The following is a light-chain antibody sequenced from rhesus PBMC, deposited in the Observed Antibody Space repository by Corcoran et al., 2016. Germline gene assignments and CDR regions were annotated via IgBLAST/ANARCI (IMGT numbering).Light chain of an antibody. J-gene: IGKJ3*01. CDR3: LQQYIYPFT. V-gene: IGKV1-28*01. CDR1: PDIGSD. Sequence: DFQMTQSPSSLSAFVGDIVTITCRASPDIGSDLIWFQQKPGKAPNLLIYSATSLESGVPSRFSGSGSGTEFTLTISSLQPEDFAAYYCLQQYIYPFTFGPGTKLDIK. CDR2: SAT.